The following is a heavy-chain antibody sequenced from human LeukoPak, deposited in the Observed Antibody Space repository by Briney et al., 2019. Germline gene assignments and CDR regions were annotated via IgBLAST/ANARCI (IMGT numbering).Heavy chain of an antibody. J-gene: IGHJ4*02. CDR3: ASLPGVTTRDFDY. V-gene: IGHV3-23*01. D-gene: IGHD3-10*01. CDR2: ISGSGGRT. Sequence: PGGSLKLSCAASGFNFSASGIHWVRQASGKGLEWVSAISGSGGRTYYADSVKGRFTISRDNSKNTLYLQMNSLRAEATAVYYCASLPGVTTRDFDYWGQGTLVTVSS. CDR1: GFNFSASG.